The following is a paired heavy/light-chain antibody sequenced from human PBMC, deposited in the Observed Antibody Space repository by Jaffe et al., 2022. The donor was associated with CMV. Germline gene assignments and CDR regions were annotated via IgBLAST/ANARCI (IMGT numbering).Heavy chain of an antibody. CDR2: ISSSGSTI. CDR3: ARWQQWLVRYFDY. V-gene: IGHV3-11*01. Sequence: QVQLVESGGGLVKPGGSLRLSCAASGFTFSDYYMSWIRQAPGKGLEWVSYISSSGSTIYYADSVKGRFTISRDNAKNSLYLQMNSLRAEDTAVYYCARWQQWLVRYFDYWGQGTLVTVSS. CDR1: GFTFSDYY. J-gene: IGHJ4*02. D-gene: IGHD6-19*01.
Light chain of an antibody. J-gene: IGKJ4*01. V-gene: IGKV3-20*01. CDR2: GAS. Sequence: EIVLTQSPGTLSLSPGERATLSCRASQSVSSSYLAWYQQKPGQAPRLLIYGASSRATGIPDRFSGSGSGTDFTLTISRLEPEDFAVYYCQQYGSSPFFGGGTKVEIK. CDR1: QSVSSSY. CDR3: QQYGSSPF.